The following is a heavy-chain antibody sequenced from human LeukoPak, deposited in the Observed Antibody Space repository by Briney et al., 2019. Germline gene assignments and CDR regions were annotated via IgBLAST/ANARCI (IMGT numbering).Heavy chain of an antibody. J-gene: IGHJ4*02. D-gene: IGHD2/OR15-2a*01. CDR3: TRENRSFCPFAF. V-gene: IGHV4-4*02. CDR1: GGAIRGGYY. CDR2: IAHDGTR. Sequence: SQTLSLTCSVSGGAIRGGYYWSWVRQAPGKGLEWIGEIAHDGTRNYNPSLRSRVAMSFDRANNYFSLSLTAVTAADTALYYCTRENRSFCPFAFWGQGVMVTVSS.